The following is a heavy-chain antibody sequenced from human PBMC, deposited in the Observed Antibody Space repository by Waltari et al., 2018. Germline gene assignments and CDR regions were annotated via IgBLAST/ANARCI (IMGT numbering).Heavy chain of an antibody. CDR1: GYTFTSYD. CDR2: MNPNSGNT. D-gene: IGHD6-19*01. V-gene: IGHV1-8*03. Sequence: QVQLVQSGAEVKKPGASVKVSCKASGYTFTSYDINWVRQATGQGLEWLGWMNPNSGNTGYAQKCQGRVTITRNTSISTAYMELSSLRSEDTAVYYCARGLRTGYSSGWYYWGQGTLVTVSS. CDR3: ARGLRTGYSSGWYY. J-gene: IGHJ4*02.